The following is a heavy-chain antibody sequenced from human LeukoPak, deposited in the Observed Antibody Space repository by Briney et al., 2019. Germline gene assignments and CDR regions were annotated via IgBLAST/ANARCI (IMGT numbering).Heavy chain of an antibody. CDR1: GGSISSSSYY. V-gene: IGHV4-39*01. CDR2: IYNSGSTYHNPSLNSGST. J-gene: IGHJ4*02. CDR3: ANAVVTGDRGRGYFDY. Sequence: SETLSLTCTVSGGSISSSSYYWGWIRQPPGKGLEWIGSIYNSGSTYHNPSLNSGSTYHNPSLKSRVTISVDTSKNQFSLKLSSVTAADTAVYYCANAVVTGDRGRGYFDYWGQGTLVTVSS. D-gene: IGHD2-21*02.